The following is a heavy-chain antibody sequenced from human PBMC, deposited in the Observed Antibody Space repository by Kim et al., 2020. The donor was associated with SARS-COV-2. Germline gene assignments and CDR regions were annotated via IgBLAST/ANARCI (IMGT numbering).Heavy chain of an antibody. D-gene: IGHD3-10*01. CDR2: ISGSGGST. Sequence: GGSLRLSCAASGFTFSSYAMSWVRQAPGKGLEWVSAISGSGGSTYYADSVKGRFTISRDNSKNTLYLQMNSLRAEDTAVYYCAKDSEMVRGVSYFDYWGQGTLVTVSS. CDR1: GFTFSSYA. CDR3: AKDSEMVRGVSYFDY. J-gene: IGHJ4*02. V-gene: IGHV3-23*01.